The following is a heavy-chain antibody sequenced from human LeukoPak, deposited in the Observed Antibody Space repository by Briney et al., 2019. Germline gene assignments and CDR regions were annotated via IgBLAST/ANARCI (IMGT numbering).Heavy chain of an antibody. J-gene: IGHJ4*02. CDR2: IWYDGSHK. V-gene: IGHV3-33*01. Sequence: PGGSLRLSCVASGFTFSSYGMNWLRQAPGKGLGRVAVIWYDGSHKYYADSAKGRFTISRDNSKNTVSLQMDSLRVEDTALYYCARDLGGCGDRFCSYSFDHWGQGIQVTVSS. D-gene: IGHD2-21*02. CDR3: ARDLGGCGDRFCSYSFDH. CDR1: GFTFSSYG.